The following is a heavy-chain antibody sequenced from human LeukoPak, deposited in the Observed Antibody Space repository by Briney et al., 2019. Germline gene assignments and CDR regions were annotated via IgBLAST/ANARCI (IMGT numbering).Heavy chain of an antibody. V-gene: IGHV3-23*01. CDR1: GFTFNNYA. D-gene: IGHD7-27*01. CDR3: ARDPPNSGYALDV. CDR2: ISGSGGTT. J-gene: IGHJ3*01. Sequence: GGSLRLSCAASGFTFNNYAMSWVRQAPGKGLEWVSAISGSGGTTYYADSVKGRFTISKDNSDSTVYLQMNSLRAEDTAVYYCARDPPNSGYALDVWGQGTVVTVSS.